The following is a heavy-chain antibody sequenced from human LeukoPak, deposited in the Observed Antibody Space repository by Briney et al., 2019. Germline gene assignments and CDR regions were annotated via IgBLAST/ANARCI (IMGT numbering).Heavy chain of an antibody. CDR3: ARDRDSSSRYRGYGMDV. Sequence: GASVKVSCKASGYTFTSYGISWVRQAPGQGLEWMGWISAYNGNTNYAQKLQGRVTMTTDTSTSTAYMELRSLRSDDTAVYYCARDRDSSSRYRGYGMDVWGQGTTVTVSS. CDR2: ISAYNGNT. D-gene: IGHD6-13*01. J-gene: IGHJ6*02. CDR1: GYTFTSYG. V-gene: IGHV1-18*01.